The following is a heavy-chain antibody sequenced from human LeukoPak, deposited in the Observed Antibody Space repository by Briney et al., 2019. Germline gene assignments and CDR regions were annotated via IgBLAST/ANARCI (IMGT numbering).Heavy chain of an antibody. D-gene: IGHD3-22*01. CDR3: ASSQRMIVRY. CDR2: INHSGST. V-gene: IGHV4-34*01. CDR1: GGSFSGYY. J-gene: IGHJ4*02. Sequence: ASETLSLTCAVYGGSFSGYYWSWIRQPPGKGLEWIGEINHSGSTNYNPSLKSRVTISVDTSKNQFSLKLSSVTAADTAVYYCASSQRMIVRYWGQGTLVTVSS.